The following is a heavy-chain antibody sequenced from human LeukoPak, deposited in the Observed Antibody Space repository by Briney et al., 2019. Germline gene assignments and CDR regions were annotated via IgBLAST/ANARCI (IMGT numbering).Heavy chain of an antibody. V-gene: IGHV4-59*01. J-gene: IGHJ6*03. CDR1: GGSISSYY. D-gene: IGHD6-13*01. CDR3: ARLPSSWYHYYYYYMDV. Sequence: SETLSLTCTVSGGSISSYYWSWIRQPPGKGLEWIGYIYYSGSTNYNPSLKSRVTISVDTSKNQFSLKLSSVTAADTAVYYCARLPSSWYHYYYYYMDVWGKGTTVTVSS. CDR2: IYYSGST.